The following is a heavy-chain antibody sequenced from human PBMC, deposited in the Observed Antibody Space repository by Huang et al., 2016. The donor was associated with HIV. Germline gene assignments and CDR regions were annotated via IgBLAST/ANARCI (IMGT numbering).Heavy chain of an antibody. CDR2: INDSNGNT. Sequence: QVQLVQSGAEVKKPGASVTVSCKASGYTFTSYAMHWVRQAPGQRLEWMGWINDSNGNTKYSQKFQGRVTSTRDTAASTAYMELSSLRSEDTAVYYCARGARYKPMTTEYSPWGQGTLVTVSS. CDR3: ARGARYKPMTTEYSP. D-gene: IGHD4-4*01. CDR1: GYTFTSYA. J-gene: IGHJ5*02. V-gene: IGHV1-3*01.